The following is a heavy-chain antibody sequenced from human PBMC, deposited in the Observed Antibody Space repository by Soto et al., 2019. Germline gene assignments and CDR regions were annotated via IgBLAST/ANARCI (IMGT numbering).Heavy chain of an antibody. J-gene: IGHJ4*02. CDR3: AREVAFRAPVY. D-gene: IGHD1-26*01. CDR1: GFTFSSYG. V-gene: IGHV3-33*01. CDR2: IWYDGSNK. Sequence: GGSLRLSCAASGFTFSSYGMHWVRQAPGKGLEWVAVIWYDGSNKYYADSVKGRFTISRDNSKNTLYLQMNSLRAEDTAVYYCAREVAFRAPVYWGQGTLVTVSS.